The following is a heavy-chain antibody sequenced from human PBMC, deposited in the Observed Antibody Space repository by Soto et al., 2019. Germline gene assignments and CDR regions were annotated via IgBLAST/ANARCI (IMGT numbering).Heavy chain of an antibody. D-gene: IGHD3-10*01. Sequence: LRLSCAASGFTFSNYDINWVRQAPGKGPEWISHISSSGGIIYYADSVKGRFTISRDNAKNSLYLQMNSLRGEDTAVYYCAREGSVSSSDYYAYYYGMDVWGQGTTVTVSS. V-gene: IGHV3-48*03. CDR2: ISSSGGII. CDR1: GFTFSNYD. CDR3: AREGSVSSSDYYAYYYGMDV. J-gene: IGHJ6*02.